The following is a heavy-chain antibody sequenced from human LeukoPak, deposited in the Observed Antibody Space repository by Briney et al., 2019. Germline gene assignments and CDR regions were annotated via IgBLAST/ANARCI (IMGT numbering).Heavy chain of an antibody. J-gene: IGHJ3*02. Sequence: SETLSLTCAVYGGSFSGYYWSWIRQPPGKGLEWIGEINHSGSTNYNPSLKSRVTISVDTSKNQFSLKLSSVTAADTAVYYCARGRRGSYGAFDIWGQGTMVTVSS. V-gene: IGHV4-34*01. CDR3: ARGRRGSYGAFDI. D-gene: IGHD1-26*01. CDR2: INHSGST. CDR1: GGSFSGYY.